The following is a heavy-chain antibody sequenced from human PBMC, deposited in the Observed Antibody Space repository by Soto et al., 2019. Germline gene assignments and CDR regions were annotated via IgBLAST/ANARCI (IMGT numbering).Heavy chain of an antibody. CDR2: ISYDGSNK. CDR3: AKDRYYYGSGKTSWFDP. D-gene: IGHD3-10*01. CDR1: GFTFSSYG. J-gene: IGHJ5*02. V-gene: IGHV3-30*18. Sequence: QVQLVESGGGVVQPGRSLRLSCAASGFTFSSYGMHWVRQAPGKGLEWVAVISYDGSNKYYADSVKGRFTISRDNSKNTLYLQMNSLRAEDTAVYYCAKDRYYYGSGKTSWFDPWGQGTLVTVSS.